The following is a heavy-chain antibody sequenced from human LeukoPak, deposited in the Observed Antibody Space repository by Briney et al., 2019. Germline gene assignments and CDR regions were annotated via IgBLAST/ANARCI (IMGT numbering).Heavy chain of an antibody. CDR3: AKDIGSYYDY. J-gene: IGHJ4*02. V-gene: IGHV3-30*02. Sequence: LSGGPLRLSCVASGFTFSSNGMHWVRQAPGKGLEWVTFIQYDGSKKYYADSVKGRFTISRDNSKNTLYLEMNSLRAEDTAVYYCAKDIGSYYDYWGQGILVTVSS. CDR1: GFTFSSNG. CDR2: IQYDGSKK. D-gene: IGHD3-10*01.